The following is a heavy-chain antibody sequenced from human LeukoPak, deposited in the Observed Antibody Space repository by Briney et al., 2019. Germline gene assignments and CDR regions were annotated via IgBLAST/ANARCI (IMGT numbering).Heavy chain of an antibody. CDR3: VRGGQGRGDYFDY. J-gene: IGHJ4*02. D-gene: IGHD3-10*01. V-gene: IGHV3-48*04. Sequence: GGSLRLSCAASGFSFRSYSLNWVRQSPGKGLGWISYIGGGGDAIYYADSVRGHFTISRDNAKNSVYLQMNSLRVEDTAVYYCVRGGQGRGDYFDYWGQGTLVTVSS. CDR1: GFSFRSYS. CDR2: IGGGGDAI.